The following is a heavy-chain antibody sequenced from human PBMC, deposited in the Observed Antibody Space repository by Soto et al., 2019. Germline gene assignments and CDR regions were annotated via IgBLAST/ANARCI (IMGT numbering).Heavy chain of an antibody. CDR2: IRDRAYNYAT. CDR1: GFVFKDSS. J-gene: IGHJ4*02. Sequence: EVLLVESGGGLVQPGGSLKLSCEASGFVFKDSSIHWVRQASGKGLEWVGRIRDRAYNYATAYAASVKGRFTISRDDSNNKAYLKMDSLKTEDTAIYYCTRLISAAPDYWGQGTLVTVAS. V-gene: IGHV3-73*01. CDR3: TRLISAAPDY. D-gene: IGHD3-10*01.